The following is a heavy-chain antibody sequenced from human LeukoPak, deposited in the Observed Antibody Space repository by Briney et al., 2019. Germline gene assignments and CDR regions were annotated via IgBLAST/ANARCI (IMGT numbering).Heavy chain of an antibody. Sequence: GGSLRLSCAASGFTFNNYAMNWVRQAPGKGLEWVSVISGSGGTTYYANSVKGRFTISRDSSKNTLYLQMNSLRAEDTAVYYCAKVSGGGLYYDGMDVWGQGTTVTVSS. J-gene: IGHJ6*02. CDR1: GFTFNNYA. CDR3: AKVSGGGLYYDGMDV. CDR2: ISGSGGTT. V-gene: IGHV3-23*01. D-gene: IGHD1-14*01.